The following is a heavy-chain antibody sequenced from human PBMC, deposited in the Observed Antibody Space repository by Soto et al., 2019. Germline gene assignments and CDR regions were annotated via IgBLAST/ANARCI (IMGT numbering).Heavy chain of an antibody. CDR2: IYYSGST. J-gene: IGHJ6*02. V-gene: IGHV4-39*01. CDR3: ARHLTHYDILTGYGDYYYGMDV. Sequence: PSETLSLTCSVSGGSISRGDYYWTWIRQPPGKGLEWIGYIYYSGSTYYNPSLKSRVTISVDTSKNQFSLKLSSVTAADTAVYYCARHLTHYDILTGYGDYYYGMDVWGQGTTVTVSS. CDR1: GGSISRGDYY. D-gene: IGHD3-9*01.